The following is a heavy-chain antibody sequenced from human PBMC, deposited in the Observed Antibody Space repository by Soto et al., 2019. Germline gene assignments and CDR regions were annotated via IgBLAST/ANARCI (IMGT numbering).Heavy chain of an antibody. D-gene: IGHD5-12*01. Sequence: QVQLVQSGAEVKKPGSSVKVSCKASGGTFSSYAISWVRQAPGQGLEWMGGIIPIFGTANYAQKFQGRVMITADESTSTAYMELSSLRYEDTAVYFCARGTDGYKYLDYYYGMDAWGQGTTVTVSS. V-gene: IGHV1-69*01. CDR3: ARGTDGYKYLDYYYGMDA. J-gene: IGHJ6*02. CDR1: GGTFSSYA. CDR2: IIPIFGTA.